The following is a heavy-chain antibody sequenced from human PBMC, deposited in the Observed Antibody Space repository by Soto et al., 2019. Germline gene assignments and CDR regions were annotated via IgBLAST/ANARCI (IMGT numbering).Heavy chain of an antibody. J-gene: IGHJ6*02. CDR2: IYHSGST. V-gene: IGHV4-30-2*01. Sequence: QLQLQESGSGLVEPSQTLSLTCAVSGGSISSAGYSWSWIRQPPGKGLEWIGYIYHSGSTYYSPYLKSRVTISLDRSKNQFSLRLTSVTAADTAVYYCASYYGSGSFYGMDVWGQGTTVTVSS. D-gene: IGHD3-10*01. CDR3: ASYYGSGSFYGMDV. CDR1: GGSISSAGYS.